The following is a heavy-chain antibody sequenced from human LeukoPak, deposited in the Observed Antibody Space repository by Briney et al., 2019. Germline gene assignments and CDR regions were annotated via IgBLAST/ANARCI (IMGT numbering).Heavy chain of an antibody. V-gene: IGHV1-2*06. J-gene: IGHJ4*02. CDR1: GYTFTGYY. Sequence: GASVKVSCKASGYTFTGYYIHWVRQAPGQGLEWMGRINPNSGGTNYAQKFQGRVTMTGDTSISTAYTELSRLRSDDTAIYYCAREPPRWELLYSFDYWGQGTLVTVSS. CDR3: AREPPRWELLYSFDY. CDR2: INPNSGGT. D-gene: IGHD1-26*01.